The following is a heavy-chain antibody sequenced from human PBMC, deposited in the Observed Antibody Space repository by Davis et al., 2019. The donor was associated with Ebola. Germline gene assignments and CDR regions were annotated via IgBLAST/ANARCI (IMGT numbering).Heavy chain of an antibody. CDR1: GFTFSSYE. V-gene: IGHV3-48*03. J-gene: IGHJ6*02. D-gene: IGHD2-15*01. Sequence: GGSLRLSCAASGFTFSSYEMNWVRQAPGKGLEWVSYISSSGSTIYYADSVKGRFTISRDNAKNSLYLQMNSLRDEDTAVYYCARSFLHRQIVVVVAAASAPYYYGMDVWGQGTTVTVSS. CDR2: ISSSGSTI. CDR3: ARSFLHRQIVVVVAAASAPYYYGMDV.